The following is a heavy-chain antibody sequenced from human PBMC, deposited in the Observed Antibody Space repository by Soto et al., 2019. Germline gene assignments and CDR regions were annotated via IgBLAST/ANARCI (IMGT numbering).Heavy chain of an antibody. Sequence: QVQLQKSGPGLVKPSETLSLTCTVSGGSITNYYCSWFRQPSGKGLEWIGYIQYNGYSAYNLSLKRRGTMSMDTSKTQFSLMLESVTATDTAVYYCARHGFGSLHGLVDVWGQGTTVIVSS. D-gene: IGHD3-10*01. J-gene: IGHJ6*02. CDR1: GGSITNYY. CDR3: ARHGFGSLHGLVDV. V-gene: IGHV4-59*08. CDR2: IQYNGYS.